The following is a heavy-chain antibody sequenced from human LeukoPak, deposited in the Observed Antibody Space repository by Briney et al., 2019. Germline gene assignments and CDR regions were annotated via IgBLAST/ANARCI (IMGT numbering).Heavy chain of an antibody. CDR3: AKQTGSGLFILP. D-gene: IGHD3/OR15-3a*01. CDR2: IYYSGST. V-gene: IGHV4-59*01. Sequence: SETLSLTCTVSGGSISSYYWSWIRQPPGKGLEWIGYIYYSGSTNYNPSLKSRVTISVDTSKNQFSLKLRSVTAADTAVYYCAKQTGSGLFILPGGQGTLVTVSP. CDR1: GGSISSYY. J-gene: IGHJ4*02.